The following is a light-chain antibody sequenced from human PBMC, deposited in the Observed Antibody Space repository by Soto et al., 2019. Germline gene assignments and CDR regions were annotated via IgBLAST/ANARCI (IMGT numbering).Light chain of an antibody. J-gene: IGKJ4*02. V-gene: IGKV3-15*01. Sequence: IGMTQSPSALSVSTGERATLCCRGSQSVTSNFAWYQQKPGQAPRLLIYDASTRATGIPARFSGSGSGTEFTLTISSLQSEDFAIYYCQQYNNWPPCTFGGGTKVDI. CDR3: QQYNNWPPCT. CDR2: DAS. CDR1: QSVTSN.